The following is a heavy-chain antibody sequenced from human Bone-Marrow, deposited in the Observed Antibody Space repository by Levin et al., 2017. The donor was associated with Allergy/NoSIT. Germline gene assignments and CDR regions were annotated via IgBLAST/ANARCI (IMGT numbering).Heavy chain of an antibody. J-gene: IGHJ4*02. CDR1: GFTFSSYW. Sequence: PGGSLRLSCAASGFTFSSYWMSWVRQAPGKGLEWVANIKQDGSEKYYVDSVKGRFTISRDNAKNSLYLQMNSLRAEDTAVYYCATLYGSGSYYSWDYWGQGTLVTVSS. CDR3: ATLYGSGSYYSWDY. V-gene: IGHV3-7*01. CDR2: IKQDGSEK. D-gene: IGHD3-10*01.